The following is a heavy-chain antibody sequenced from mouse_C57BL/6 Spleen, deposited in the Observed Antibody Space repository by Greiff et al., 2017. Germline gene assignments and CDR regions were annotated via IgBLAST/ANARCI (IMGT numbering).Heavy chain of an antibody. CDR3: ARGGYDYDEAWFAY. V-gene: IGHV1-69*01. CDR2: IDPSDSYT. D-gene: IGHD2-4*01. CDR1: GYTFTSYW. J-gene: IGHJ3*01. Sequence: QVQLQQPGAELVMPGASVKLSCKASGYTFTSYWMHWVKQRPGQGLEWIGEIDPSDSYTNYNQKFKGKSTLTVDKSSSTAYMQLSSLTAEDSAVYYCARGGYDYDEAWFAYGGQGTLVTVSA.